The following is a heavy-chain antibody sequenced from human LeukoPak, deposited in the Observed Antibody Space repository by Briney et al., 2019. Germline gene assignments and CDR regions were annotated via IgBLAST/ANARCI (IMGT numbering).Heavy chain of an antibody. CDR2: ISGSGGST. CDR3: ARVHCSSTRGLLFGCWFDP. Sequence: GGSLRLSCAASGFTFSSYAMSWVRQAPGKGLEWVSAISGSGGSTYYADSVKGRFTISRDNSKNTLYLQMNSLRAEDTAVYYCARVHCSSTRGLLFGCWFDPWGQGTLVTVSS. V-gene: IGHV3-23*01. CDR1: GFTFSSYA. J-gene: IGHJ5*02. D-gene: IGHD2-2*01.